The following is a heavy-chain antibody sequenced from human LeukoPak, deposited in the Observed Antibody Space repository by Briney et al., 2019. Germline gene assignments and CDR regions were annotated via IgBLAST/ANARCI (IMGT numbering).Heavy chain of an antibody. V-gene: IGHV3-7*01. Sequence: QSGGSLRLSCAASGFTFSSYAMSWVRQAPGKGLEWVANIKQDGSEKYYVDSVKGRFTISRDNAKNSLYLQMNSLRAEDTAVYYCARDDRLPTGLDYYYGMDVWGQGTTVTVSS. CDR3: ARDDRLPTGLDYYYGMDV. CDR2: IKQDGSEK. CDR1: GFTFSSYA. D-gene: IGHD4-17*01. J-gene: IGHJ6*02.